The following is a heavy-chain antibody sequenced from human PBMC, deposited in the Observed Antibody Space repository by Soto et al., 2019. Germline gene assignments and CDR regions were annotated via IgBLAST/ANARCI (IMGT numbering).Heavy chain of an antibody. V-gene: IGHV3-23*01. D-gene: IGHD6-19*01. CDR1: GFTFSSYA. J-gene: IGHJ4*02. CDR3: AKFAGEQWMFEY. Sequence: EVHLLESGGGLVQPGGSLRLSCAASGFTFSSYAMSWVRQAPGKGLQWVSALSHTSTNIFYADSVKGRFTISRDNSKNTMSVQMNSLRAEDTAIYYCAKFAGEQWMFEYWGQGILVTVSS. CDR2: LSHTSTNI.